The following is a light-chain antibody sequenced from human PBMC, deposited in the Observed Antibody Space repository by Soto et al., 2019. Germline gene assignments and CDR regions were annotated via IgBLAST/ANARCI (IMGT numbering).Light chain of an antibody. CDR3: QSYDSSLSAVV. Sequence: QSVLTQPPSVSGAPGQRVTISCTGSSSNIGADYDVHWYQQLPGTAPKLLISGNSNRPSGVPDRFSGSKSGTSASLAITGLQAEDEADYYCQSYDSSLSAVVFGGGTKRTVL. CDR2: GNS. V-gene: IGLV1-40*01. CDR1: SSNIGADYD. J-gene: IGLJ3*02.